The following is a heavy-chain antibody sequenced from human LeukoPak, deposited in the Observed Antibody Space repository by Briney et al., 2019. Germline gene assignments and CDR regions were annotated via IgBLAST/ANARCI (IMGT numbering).Heavy chain of an antibody. CDR2: ISSSSSYI. J-gene: IGHJ5*02. Sequence: GGSLRLSCAASGFTFSSYSMNWVRQAPGKGLEWVSSISSSSSYIYYADSVKGRFTISRDNAKNSLYLQMSSLTAEDTAVYYCASSGWYFLNWFDPWGQGTLVTVSS. D-gene: IGHD6-19*01. V-gene: IGHV3-21*01. CDR1: GFTFSSYS. CDR3: ASSGWYFLNWFDP.